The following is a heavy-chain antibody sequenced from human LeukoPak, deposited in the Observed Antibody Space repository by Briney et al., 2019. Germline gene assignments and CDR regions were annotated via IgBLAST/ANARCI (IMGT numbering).Heavy chain of an antibody. J-gene: IGHJ4*02. CDR1: GYTFTSYY. CDR3: ARSWSYCSSTSCYPFDH. Sequence: ASVKVSCKASGYTFTSYYMHWVRQAPGQGLEWMGIINPSGGSTTYAQKFQGRVTMTRDTSTSTVYMELSSLRSEDTAVYYCARSWSYCSSTSCYPFDHWGQGTLVTVSS. D-gene: IGHD2-2*01. CDR2: INPSGGST. V-gene: IGHV1-46*01.